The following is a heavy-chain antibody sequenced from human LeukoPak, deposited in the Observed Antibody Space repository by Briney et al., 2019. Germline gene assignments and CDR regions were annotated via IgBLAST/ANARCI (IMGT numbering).Heavy chain of an antibody. CDR2: IYSDGST. D-gene: IGHD3-22*01. V-gene: IGHV3-66*02. CDR1: GFTVRSNY. Sequence: SGGSLRLSCVASGFTVRSNYISWVRQAPGKGLEWVSVIYSDGSTYYADSVKGRFTISRDNSKNTLYLQMNSLRAEDTAVYYCARSGWPHYFDYWGQGTLVTVSS. J-gene: IGHJ4*02. CDR3: ARSGWPHYFDY.